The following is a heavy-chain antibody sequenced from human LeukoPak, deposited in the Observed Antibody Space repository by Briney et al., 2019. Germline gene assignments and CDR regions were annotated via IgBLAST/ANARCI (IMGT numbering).Heavy chain of an antibody. CDR2: ISGSGSGGST. J-gene: IGHJ4*02. Sequence: GGSLRLSCAASGFTFSSYEMNWVRQAPWKGLEWVSGISGSGSGGSTYYADSVKGRFTISRDNSKNTLYLQMNSLRAEDTAVYYCAKAGSIRFDYWGQGTLVTVSS. CDR3: AKAGSIRFDY. V-gene: IGHV3-23*01. CDR1: GFTFSSYE. D-gene: IGHD1-26*01.